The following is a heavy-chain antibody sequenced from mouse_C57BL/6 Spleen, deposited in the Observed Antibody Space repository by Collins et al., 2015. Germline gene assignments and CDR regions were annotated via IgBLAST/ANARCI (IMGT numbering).Heavy chain of an antibody. D-gene: IGHD3-3*01. Sequence: DVQLQESGPGLAKPSQSLSLTCTVTGYSITSDYAWNWIRQFPGNKLEWMGYISYSGSTSYNPSLKSRISITRDTSKNQFFLQLNSVTTEDTATYYCARGGDGYAMDYWGQGTSVTVSS. CDR3: ARGGDGYAMDY. J-gene: IGHJ4*01. CDR2: ISYSGST. CDR1: GYSITSDYA. V-gene: IGHV3-2*02.